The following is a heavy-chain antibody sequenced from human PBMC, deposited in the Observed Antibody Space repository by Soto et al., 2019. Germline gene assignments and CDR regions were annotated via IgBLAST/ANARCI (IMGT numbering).Heavy chain of an antibody. Sequence: GGSLRLSCAASGFTFSNAWMSWVRQAPGKGLEWVGRIKSKTDGGTTDYAAPVKGRFTISRDDSKNTLYLQMNSLKTEDTAVYYCTTVLVVPAAKVSDAFDIWGQGTMVTVSS. D-gene: IGHD2-2*01. CDR3: TTVLVVPAAKVSDAFDI. V-gene: IGHV3-15*01. CDR1: GFTFSNAW. CDR2: IKSKTDGGTT. J-gene: IGHJ3*02.